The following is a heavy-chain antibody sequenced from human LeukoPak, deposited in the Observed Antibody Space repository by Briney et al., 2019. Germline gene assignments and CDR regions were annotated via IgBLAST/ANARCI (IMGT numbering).Heavy chain of an antibody. D-gene: IGHD6-13*01. CDR3: VKDLYKGDTSSWYYFDY. V-gene: IGHV3-64D*06. CDR2: ISSYGDKT. Sequence: GGSLRLSCSASGFXFSNCAMHWVRQAPGKGLEYVSVISSYGDKTYYADSVKGRFTISRDNSKNTVSLQMSSLRAEDTAVYYCVKDLYKGDTSSWYYFDYWGQGTLVTVSS. CDR1: GFXFSNCA. J-gene: IGHJ4*02.